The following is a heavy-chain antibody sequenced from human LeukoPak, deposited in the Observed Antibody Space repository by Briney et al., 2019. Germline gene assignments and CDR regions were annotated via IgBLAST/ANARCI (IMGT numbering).Heavy chain of an antibody. D-gene: IGHD2-15*01. CDR3: ARVLVKMVVASFDNWFDP. V-gene: IGHV1-8*01. CDR1: GYTFTSYD. CDR2: MNPNSGNT. J-gene: IGHJ5*02. Sequence: VASVKVSCKASGYTFTSYDINWVRQATGQGLEWMGWMNPNSGNTGYAQKFQGRVTMTRNTSISTAYMELSSLRSEDTAVYYCARVLVKMVVASFDNWFDPWGQGTLVTVSS.